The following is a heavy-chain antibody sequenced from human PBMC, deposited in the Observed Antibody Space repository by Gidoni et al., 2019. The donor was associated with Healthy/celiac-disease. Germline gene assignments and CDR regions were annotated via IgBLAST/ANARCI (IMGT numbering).Heavy chain of an antibody. D-gene: IGHD6-13*01. CDR3: AKDRREQQLVLDY. CDR1: GFTFSSYA. J-gene: IGHJ4*02. CDR2: ISGSGGST. Sequence: EVQLLESGGGLVQPGGSLRLSCAASGFTFSSYAMSWVRQAPGKGLEWVTAISGSGGSTYYEDSVKGRFTISRDNSKNTLYLQMNSLRAEDTAVYYCAKDRREQQLVLDYWGQGTLVTVSS. V-gene: IGHV3-23*01.